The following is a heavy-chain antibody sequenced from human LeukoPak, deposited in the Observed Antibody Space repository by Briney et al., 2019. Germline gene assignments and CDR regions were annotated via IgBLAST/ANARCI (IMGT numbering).Heavy chain of an antibody. D-gene: IGHD5-12*01. Sequence: ASVKVSCKASGYTFTRYHITWVRQAPGQGLEWMGWISTYHGNTNYAQKLQGRVTMTTDTSTSTAYMELNSLRSDDTSVYYYARVSDVDAVASESFDIWGQGTMVTVSS. CDR2: ISTYHGNT. J-gene: IGHJ3*02. V-gene: IGHV1-18*01. CDR1: GYTFTRYH. CDR3: ARVSDVDAVASESFDI.